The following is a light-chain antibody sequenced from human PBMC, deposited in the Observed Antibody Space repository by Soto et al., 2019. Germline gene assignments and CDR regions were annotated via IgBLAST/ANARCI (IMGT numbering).Light chain of an antibody. Sequence: QSALTQPASVSGSPGQSITISCTGTSSDVGGYNYVSWYQQHPGKAPKFMIYEVSNRPSGVSNRFSGSKSGNTASLTISGLQADDEADYYCSSYTSSSTLVVFGGGTKVTVL. CDR2: EVS. J-gene: IGLJ2*01. CDR1: SSDVGGYNY. V-gene: IGLV2-14*01. CDR3: SSYTSSSTLVV.